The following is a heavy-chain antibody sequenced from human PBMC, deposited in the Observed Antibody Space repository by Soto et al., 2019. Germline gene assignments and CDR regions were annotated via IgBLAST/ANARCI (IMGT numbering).Heavy chain of an antibody. CDR2: NDHSGST. CDR3: ARQKYDSSGYYLGFDY. J-gene: IGHJ4*02. V-gene: IGHV4-4*02. CDR1: GGSLSSSNW. Sequence: QVQLQESGPGLVKPSGTLSLTCAVSGGSLSSSNWWSWVRQPPGKGLEWIGENDHSGSTNYNPSLQRRVTISVDKSKNQFSLKLSSVTAADTAVYYCARQKYDSSGYYLGFDYWCQGTLVTVSS. D-gene: IGHD3-22*01.